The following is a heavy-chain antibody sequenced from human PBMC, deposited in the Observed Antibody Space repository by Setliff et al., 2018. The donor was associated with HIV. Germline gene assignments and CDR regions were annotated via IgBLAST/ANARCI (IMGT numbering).Heavy chain of an antibody. CDR1: GFSFSSYS. CDR3: VRDYMWAFDY. D-gene: IGHD1-26*01. V-gene: IGHV3-48*01. J-gene: IGHJ4*02. Sequence: GGSLRLSCGASGFSFSSYSMNWVRQAPGKGLEWVSYISPSSTIIYYPDSVKGRFTTSRDNARNSLYLEMNSLRADDTAVYYCVRDYMWAFDYWGQGTLVTVSS. CDR2: ISPSSTII.